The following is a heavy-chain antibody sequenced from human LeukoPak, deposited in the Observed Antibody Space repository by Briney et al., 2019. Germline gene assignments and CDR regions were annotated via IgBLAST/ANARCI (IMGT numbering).Heavy chain of an antibody. CDR2: IYHSGST. Sequence: KPSETLSLTCTVSGYSISSGYYWGWIRQPPGKGLEWIGSIYHSGSTYYNPSLKSRVTISVGTSKNQFSLKLSSVTAADTAVYYCARQLFIAAAGLTLFDPWGQGTLVTVSS. D-gene: IGHD6-13*01. V-gene: IGHV4-38-2*02. CDR3: ARQLFIAAAGLTLFDP. J-gene: IGHJ5*02. CDR1: GYSISSGYY.